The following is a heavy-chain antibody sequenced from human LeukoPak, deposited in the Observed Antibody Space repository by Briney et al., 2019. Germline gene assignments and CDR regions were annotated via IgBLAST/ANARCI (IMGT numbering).Heavy chain of an antibody. V-gene: IGHV3-74*01. D-gene: IGHD2-21*01. J-gene: IGHJ5*02. CDR1: GFTFSSYW. CDR2: IKSDGSST. CDR3: ARDPGGGGAKGHNWFDP. Sequence: GGSLRLSCAASGFTFSSYWMHWVRQAPGKGLVWVSRIKSDGSSTSYADSVKGRFAISRDNAKNTLYLQMNSLRAEDTAVYYCARDPGGGGAKGHNWFDPWGQGTLVTVSS.